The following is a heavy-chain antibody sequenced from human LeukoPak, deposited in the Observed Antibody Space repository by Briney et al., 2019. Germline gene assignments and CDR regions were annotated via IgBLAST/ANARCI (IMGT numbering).Heavy chain of an antibody. CDR1: GFTFSSYA. V-gene: IGHV3-30*04. J-gene: IGHJ4*02. Sequence: GRSLRLSCAASGFTFSSYAMHWVRQAPGKGLEWVAIISDDGSNKYDTDSVKGRFTISRDNSKKTLYLQMNSLRAEDTAVYYCARGEGRIAAAGIHYWGQGTLVTVSS. CDR2: ISDDGSNK. CDR3: ARGEGRIAAAGIHY. D-gene: IGHD6-13*01.